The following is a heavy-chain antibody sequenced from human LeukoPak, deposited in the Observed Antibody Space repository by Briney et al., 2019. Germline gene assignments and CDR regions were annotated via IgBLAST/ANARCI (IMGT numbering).Heavy chain of an antibody. J-gene: IGHJ4*02. CDR1: GFTFGDYA. D-gene: IGHD3-9*01. CDR3: TRGYDVLTGLSYSDY. V-gene: IGHV3-49*03. Sequence: PGRSLRLSCTASGFTFGDYAMSWFRQAPGKGLEWVGFIRSKPYGGTTEYAASVKGRFTISRDDSKTIAYLQMNSLKTEDTAVYYRTRGYDVLTGLSYSDYWGQGALVTVSS. CDR2: IRSKPYGGTT.